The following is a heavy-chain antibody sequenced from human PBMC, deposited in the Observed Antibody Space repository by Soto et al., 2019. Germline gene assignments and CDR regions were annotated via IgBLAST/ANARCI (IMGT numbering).Heavy chain of an antibody. D-gene: IGHD3-3*01. V-gene: IGHV4-59*01. CDR3: ARGIPYYDFWSGPAENYYYYGMDV. CDR1: GGSISSYY. Sequence: PSETLSLTCTVSGGSISSYYWSWIRQPPGRGLEWIGYIYYSGSTNYSPSLKSRVTISVDTSKNQFSLKLSSVTAADTAVYYCARGIPYYDFWSGPAENYYYYGMDVWGQGTTVTVSS. CDR2: IYYSGST. J-gene: IGHJ6*02.